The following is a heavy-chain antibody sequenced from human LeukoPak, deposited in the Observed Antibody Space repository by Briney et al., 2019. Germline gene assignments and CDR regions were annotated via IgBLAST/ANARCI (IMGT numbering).Heavy chain of an antibody. Sequence: SETLSLTCTVSGGSISSSSYYWGWIRQPPGKGLEWIGSMYNGGSTYYNPSLKSRVTISVDMSKNQFSLKLSSVTAADTAVYYCVKGHDYHYYGMDVWGQGTTVTVSS. J-gene: IGHJ6*02. V-gene: IGHV4-39*01. CDR2: MYNGGST. CDR1: GGSISSSSYY. CDR3: VKGHDYHYYGMDV.